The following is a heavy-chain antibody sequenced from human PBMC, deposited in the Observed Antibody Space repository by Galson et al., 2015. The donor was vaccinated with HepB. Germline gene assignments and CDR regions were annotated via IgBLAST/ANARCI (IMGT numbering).Heavy chain of an antibody. CDR2: ISYDGSNK. J-gene: IGHJ4*02. CDR1: GFTFSSYA. V-gene: IGHV3-30-3*01. CDR3: ARPYYYVSALTTAYLY. Sequence: SLRLSCAASGFTFSSYAMHWVRQAPGKGLEWVAVISYDGSNKYYADSVKGRFTISRDNSKNTLYLQMNSLRAEDTAVYYCARPYYYVSALTTAYLYWGQGTLVTVSS. D-gene: IGHD3-10*02.